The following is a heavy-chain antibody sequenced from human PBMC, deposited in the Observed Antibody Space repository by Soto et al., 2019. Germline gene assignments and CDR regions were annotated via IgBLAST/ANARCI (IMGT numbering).Heavy chain of an antibody. J-gene: IGHJ4*02. CDR3: ARDGLPVRGLTTFGGVI. CDR2: SIPIFGTA. V-gene: IGHV1-69*01. CDR1: GGTFSSYA. Sequence: QVQLVQSGAEVKKPGSSVKVSCKASGGTFSSYAISWVRQAPGQGLEWMGGSIPIFGTANYSQKFQGRVTITADESTSTAYMELSSLRSEDTAVYYCARDGLPVRGLTTFGGVIWGQGTLVTVSS. D-gene: IGHD3-16*01.